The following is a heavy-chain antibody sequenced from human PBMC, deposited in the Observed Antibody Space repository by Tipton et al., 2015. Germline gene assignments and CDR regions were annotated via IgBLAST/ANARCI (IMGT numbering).Heavy chain of an antibody. CDR3: ARQGWNSTGSYSGG. CDR2: SSNSGST. V-gene: IGHV4-59*01. J-gene: IGHJ4*02. D-gene: IGHD3-22*01. Sequence: TLSLTCTVSGGSISTYYWSWMRQPLGKGLEWIGYSSNSGSTNYNPSLKSRVTISLDTAKNQISLRLTSVTAADTAVYYCARQGWNSTGSYSGGWGQGTLVTVSS. CDR1: GGSISTYY.